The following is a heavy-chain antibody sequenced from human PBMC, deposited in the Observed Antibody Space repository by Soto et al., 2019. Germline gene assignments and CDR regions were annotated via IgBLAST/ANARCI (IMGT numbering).Heavy chain of an antibody. CDR3: ARSRVVITNWFDP. CDR2: ISAYNGNT. Sequence: ASVKVSCKASGYTFTSYGISWVRQAPGQGLEWMGGISAYNGNTNYAQKFQGRVTMTTDKSTSTAYMELSSLRSEDTAVYYCARSRVVITNWFDPWGQGTLVTVSS. J-gene: IGHJ5*02. D-gene: IGHD3-22*01. CDR1: GYTFTSYG. V-gene: IGHV1-18*01.